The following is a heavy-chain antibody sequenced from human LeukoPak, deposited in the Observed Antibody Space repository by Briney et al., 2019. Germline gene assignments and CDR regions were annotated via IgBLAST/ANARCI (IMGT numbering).Heavy chain of an antibody. V-gene: IGHV3-23*01. D-gene: IGHD3-22*01. Sequence: SGGSLRLSCAASSFTFSSYAMSWVRQAPGKGLEWVSAISGSGGSTYYADSVKGLFTISRDNSKNTWYLQMNSLRAEDTAVYYCAKDYYYDSSGYYGSFDYWGQGTLVTVSS. CDR2: ISGSGGST. CDR3: AKDYYYDSSGYYGSFDY. CDR1: SFTFSSYA. J-gene: IGHJ4*02.